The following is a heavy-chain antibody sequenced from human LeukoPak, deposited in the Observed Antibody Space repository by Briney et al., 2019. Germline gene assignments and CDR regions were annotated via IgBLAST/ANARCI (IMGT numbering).Heavy chain of an antibody. CDR2: INPNSGGT. Sequence: ASVKVSCKASGYTFTGYYMHWVRQAPGQGLEWMGWINPNSGGTNYAQKFQGRVTMTRDTSISTAYMEPSRLRSDDTAVYYCARDLSYCSSTSCYYFDYWGQGTLVTVSS. CDR1: GYTFTGYY. V-gene: IGHV1-2*02. CDR3: ARDLSYCSSTSCYYFDY. D-gene: IGHD2-2*01. J-gene: IGHJ4*02.